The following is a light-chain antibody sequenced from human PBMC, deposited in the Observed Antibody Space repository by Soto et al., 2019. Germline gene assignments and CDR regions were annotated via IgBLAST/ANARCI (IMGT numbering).Light chain of an antibody. Sequence: QSALTQPASVSGSPGQSITISCTGTSSDVGGYNYVSWYQQYPGKAPKVMIYEVTNRPSGVSNRFSGSKSGNTASLTISGLQAEDEANYYCSSYTSSNTLIFGGGTKLTVL. CDR3: SSYTSSNTLI. J-gene: IGLJ2*01. CDR1: SSDVGGYNY. V-gene: IGLV2-14*01. CDR2: EVT.